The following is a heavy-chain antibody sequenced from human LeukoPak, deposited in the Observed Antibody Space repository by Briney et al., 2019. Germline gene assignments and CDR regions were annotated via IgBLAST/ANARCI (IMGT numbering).Heavy chain of an antibody. CDR2: FDPEDGET. J-gene: IGHJ4*02. Sequence: GASVKVSCKVSGYTLTELSMHWVRQAPGKGLEWMGGFDPEDGETIYAQKLQGRVTMTTDTSTSTAYMELRSLRSDDTAVYYCARLDDYSNSGRVYWGQGTLVTVSS. V-gene: IGHV1-24*01. CDR1: GYTLTELS. D-gene: IGHD4-11*01. CDR3: ARLDDYSNSGRVY.